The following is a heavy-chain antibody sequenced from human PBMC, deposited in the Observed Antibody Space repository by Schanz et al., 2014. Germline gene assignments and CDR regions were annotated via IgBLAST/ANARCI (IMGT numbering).Heavy chain of an antibody. CDR1: TYTFSTYY. Sequence: QVQLVQSGAEVKKPGASVKVSCKASTYTFSTYYIHWVRQAPGQGLEWMGVINPSGGSTNYAQKSQGRVRMTRDTSTSTVYMELSSLRSEDTAVFYCATEAIRQTYNYYGMDVWGQGTTVTVSS. CDR3: ATEAIRQTYNYYGMDV. CDR2: INPSGGST. V-gene: IGHV1-46*01. J-gene: IGHJ6*02. D-gene: IGHD3-3*01.